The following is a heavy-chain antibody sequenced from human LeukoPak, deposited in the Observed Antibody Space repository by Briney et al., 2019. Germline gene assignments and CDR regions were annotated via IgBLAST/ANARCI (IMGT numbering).Heavy chain of an antibody. Sequence: SETLSLTCTVSGGSISSSSYYWGWIRQPPGKGLEWIGNIYYTGSTYYNPSLESRVTISVDTSKNQFSLKLSSVTAADTAVYYCARDHDNYFDYWGQGTLVTVSS. CDR3: ARDHDNYFDY. J-gene: IGHJ4*02. CDR1: GGSISSSSYY. CDR2: IYYTGST. V-gene: IGHV4-39*07.